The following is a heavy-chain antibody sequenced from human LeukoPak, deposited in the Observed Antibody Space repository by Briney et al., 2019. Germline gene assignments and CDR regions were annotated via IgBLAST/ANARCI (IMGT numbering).Heavy chain of an antibody. D-gene: IGHD2-2*01. CDR3: AKRVGDY. Sequence: GGSLRLSCAASGFTFSNYAMSWLRQAPGKGLEWVSGISGSDGTTYYADSVKGRFTISRDNSKNTLYLQMNGLRAEDTAVYYCAKRVGDYWGQGTLVTVSS. CDR2: ISGSDGTT. CDR1: GFTFSNYA. J-gene: IGHJ4*02. V-gene: IGHV3-23*01.